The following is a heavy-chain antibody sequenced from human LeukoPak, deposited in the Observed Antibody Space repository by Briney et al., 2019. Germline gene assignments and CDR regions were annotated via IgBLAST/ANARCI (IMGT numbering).Heavy chain of an antibody. V-gene: IGHV4-39*07. CDR3: ARVGIQLWLDY. CDR1: GGSISSSSYY. Sequence: PSETLSLTCTVSGGSISSSSYYWGWVRQPPGKGLEWVGSIYYSGSTYYNPSLKSRVTISIDTSKNQFSLKLSSVTAADTALYYCARVGIQLWLDYWGQGTLVTVSS. D-gene: IGHD5-18*01. CDR2: IYYSGST. J-gene: IGHJ4*02.